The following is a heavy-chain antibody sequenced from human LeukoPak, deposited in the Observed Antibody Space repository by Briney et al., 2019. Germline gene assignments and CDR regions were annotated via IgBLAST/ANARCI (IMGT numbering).Heavy chain of an antibody. CDR1: GFTFSDYW. J-gene: IGHJ4*02. CDR3: ARDLVVTATY. CDR2: INSDGSIT. D-gene: IGHD2-21*02. V-gene: IGHV3-74*01. Sequence: GGSLRLSCAASGFTFSDYWMHWVRQAPGKGLEWVSRINSDGSITTDADSVKGRFTISRGNAKNTLYLQMNSLRAEDTGVYYCARDLVVTATYWGQGTLVTVSS.